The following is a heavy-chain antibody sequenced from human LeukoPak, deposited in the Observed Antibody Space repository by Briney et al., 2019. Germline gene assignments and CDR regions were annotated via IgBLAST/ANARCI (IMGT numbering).Heavy chain of an antibody. Sequence: GGSLRLSCAGSGFTFNSYSMNWVRQAPGKGLEWVSSMGSSGTNGYYADSVKGRFTISRDNSKNTLYLQMNSLRAEDTAVYYCARDRLYDSSGYYFSYFDYWGQGTLVTVSS. CDR1: GFTFNSYS. CDR2: MGSSGTNG. J-gene: IGHJ4*02. V-gene: IGHV3-21*01. D-gene: IGHD3-22*01. CDR3: ARDRLYDSSGYYFSYFDY.